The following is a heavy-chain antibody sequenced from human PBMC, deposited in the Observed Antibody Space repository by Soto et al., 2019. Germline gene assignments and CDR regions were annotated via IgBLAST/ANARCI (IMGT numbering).Heavy chain of an antibody. D-gene: IGHD5-12*01. CDR2: ISSSSTI. CDR3: VSDLGGYNSPCFDY. V-gene: IGHV3-48*01. J-gene: IGHJ4*02. Sequence: GGSLRLSCAASGFTFSTYSMNWVRQAPGKGLEWVSSISSSSTIYYADSVKGRFTISRDNSKSTLYLQMNSLRPEDTALYYCVSDLGGYNSPCFDYWGQGIQVTVSS. CDR1: GFTFSTYS.